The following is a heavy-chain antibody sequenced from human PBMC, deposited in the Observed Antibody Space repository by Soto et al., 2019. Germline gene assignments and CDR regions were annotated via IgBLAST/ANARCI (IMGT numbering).Heavy chain of an antibody. Sequence: GGSPRLSCAASGFTFSSYSMNWVRQAPGKGLEWVSYISSSSSTIYYADSVKGRFTISRDNAKNSLYLQMNSLRAEDTAVYYCATVATIFGVVPFDYWGQGTLVTVSS. CDR1: GFTFSSYS. D-gene: IGHD3-3*01. CDR2: ISSSSSTI. J-gene: IGHJ4*02. V-gene: IGHV3-48*01. CDR3: ATVATIFGVVPFDY.